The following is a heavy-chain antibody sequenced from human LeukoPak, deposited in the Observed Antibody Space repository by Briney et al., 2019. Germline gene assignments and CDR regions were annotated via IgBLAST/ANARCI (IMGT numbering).Heavy chain of an antibody. V-gene: IGHV4-38-2*01. CDR1: GYSISSGYY. CDR3: ARHKYGDYGNFDY. J-gene: IGHJ4*02. D-gene: IGHD4-17*01. Sequence: SETLSLTCAVSGYSISSGYYWGWIRQPPGKGLEWIGSTYHSGSTYYNPSLKSRVTISVDTSKNQFSLKLSSVTAADTAVYYCARHKYGDYGNFDYWGQGTLVTVSS. CDR2: TYHSGST.